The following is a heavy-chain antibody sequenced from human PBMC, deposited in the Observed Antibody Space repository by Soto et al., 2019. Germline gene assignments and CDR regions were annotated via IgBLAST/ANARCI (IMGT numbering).Heavy chain of an antibody. J-gene: IGHJ6*02. CDR2: IAYDGNEK. D-gene: IGHD1-26*01. V-gene: IGHV3-30*18. Sequence: QVQLVESGGGVVQPGTSLRLSCAASGFTFKTHAMHWVRQAPGKGLEWMAVIAYDGNEKFYADSVKGRFTISRDNSKNALYLQINTLRNAHTAVYYCRKAVGDYVPDYYGVDDWGQGTTVTVPS. CDR3: RKAVGDYVPDYYGVDD. CDR1: GFTFKTHA.